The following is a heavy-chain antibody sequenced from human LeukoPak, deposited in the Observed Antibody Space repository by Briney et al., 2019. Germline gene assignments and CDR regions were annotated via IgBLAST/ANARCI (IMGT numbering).Heavy chain of an antibody. CDR2: ISGSGGST. CDR1: GFTFSSYA. CDR3: AKPTLDNYYDSSGYYSPGAFDI. D-gene: IGHD3-22*01. J-gene: IGHJ3*02. V-gene: IGHV3-23*01. Sequence: PGGSLRLSCAASGFTFSSYAMSWVRQAPGKGLEWVSAISGSGGSTYYADSMKGRFTISRDNSKNTLYLQMNSLRAEDTAVYYCAKPTLDNYYDSSGYYSPGAFDIWGQGTMVTVSS.